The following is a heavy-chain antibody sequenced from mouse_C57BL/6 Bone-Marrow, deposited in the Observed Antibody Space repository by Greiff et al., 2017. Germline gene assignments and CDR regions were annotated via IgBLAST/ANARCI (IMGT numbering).Heavy chain of an antibody. Sequence: EVKLVESGGGLVQPGGSLSLSCAASGFTFTDYYMSWVRQPPGKALEWLGFIRNKANGYTTEVCASMMGRFTISRDNSQSILYLQMNALRAEDSATYYCARYGYYGSGYFDYWGQGTTLTVSS. CDR1: GFTFTDYY. CDR3: ARYGYYGSGYFDY. V-gene: IGHV7-3*01. D-gene: IGHD1-1*01. CDR2: IRNKANGYTT. J-gene: IGHJ2*01.